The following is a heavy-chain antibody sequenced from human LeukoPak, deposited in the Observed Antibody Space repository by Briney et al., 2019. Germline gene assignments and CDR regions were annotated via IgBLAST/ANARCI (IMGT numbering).Heavy chain of an antibody. CDR1: GYTFTSYG. CDR3: ARDRRDFWSGYYRGNFDY. J-gene: IGHJ4*02. V-gene: IGHV1-18*01. D-gene: IGHD3-3*01. Sequence: PMASVKVSCKASGYTFTSYGISWVRQAPGQGLEWMGWISAYNGNTNYAQRLQGRVTMTTDTSTSTAYMELRSLRSDDTAVYYCARDRRDFWSGYYRGNFDYWGQGTLVTVSS. CDR2: ISAYNGNT.